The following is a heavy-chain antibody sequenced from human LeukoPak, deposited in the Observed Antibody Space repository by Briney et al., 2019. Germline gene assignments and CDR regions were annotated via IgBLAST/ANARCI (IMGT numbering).Heavy chain of an antibody. V-gene: IGHV3-30*09. CDR1: GFTFSTYV. CDR3: ARDSVTAGYYFDN. J-gene: IGHJ4*02. D-gene: IGHD2-21*02. CDR2: ISNDGFTK. Sequence: GRSLTLSCAVSGFTFSTYVMHWVRQAPGKGLEWVAVISNDGFTKYYVDSVQGRFAISRDHSTNTLYLQMNSLRGEDTAVYYRARDSVTAGYYFDNWGQGTLVTVSS.